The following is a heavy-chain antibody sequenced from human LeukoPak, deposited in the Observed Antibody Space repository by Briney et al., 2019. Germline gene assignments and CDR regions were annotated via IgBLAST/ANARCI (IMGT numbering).Heavy chain of an antibody. CDR3: AKDEVVQGFDY. J-gene: IGHJ4*02. V-gene: IGHV3-23*01. CDR2: ISGSGGST. CDR1: GFTFSDYS. D-gene: IGHD2-15*01. Sequence: GGSLRLSCAASGFTFSDYSMNWIRQAPGKGLEWVSAISGSGGSTYYADSVKGRFTISRDNSKNTLYLQMNSLRAEDTAVYYCAKDEVVQGFDYWGQGTLVTVSS.